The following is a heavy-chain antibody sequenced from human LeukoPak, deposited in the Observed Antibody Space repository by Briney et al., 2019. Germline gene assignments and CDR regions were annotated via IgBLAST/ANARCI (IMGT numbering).Heavy chain of an antibody. J-gene: IGHJ4*02. Sequence: ASVKVSCKASGYTFTGYYMHWVRQAPGQGLEWMGWINPNSGGTNYAQKFQGRVTMTRDTSISTAYMELSRLRSDDTAVYYCARDPGGGSYSGGGYDYWGQGTLVTVSS. CDR2: INPNSGGT. D-gene: IGHD1-26*01. CDR3: ARDPGGGSYSGGGYDY. CDR1: GYTFTGYY. V-gene: IGHV1-2*02.